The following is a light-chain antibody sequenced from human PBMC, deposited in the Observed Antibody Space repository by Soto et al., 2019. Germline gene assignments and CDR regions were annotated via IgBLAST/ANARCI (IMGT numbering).Light chain of an antibody. CDR3: SSYVGSNFHVL. Sequence: QSVLTQPPSASGSPGQSVTISCTGTTSDVGGYNYVSWYQQHPGKASKLLVYDVDKRPSGVPDRFSGSKSGNTASLTVSGLQAEDEADYYCSSYVGSNFHVLFGGGTKVTVL. CDR1: TSDVGGYNY. CDR2: DVD. J-gene: IGLJ2*01. V-gene: IGLV2-8*01.